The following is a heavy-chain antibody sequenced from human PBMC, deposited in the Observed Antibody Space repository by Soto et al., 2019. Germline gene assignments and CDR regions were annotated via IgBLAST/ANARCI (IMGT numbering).Heavy chain of an antibody. CDR3: ARHQLDIAARTKMDGFDP. V-gene: IGHV4-39*01. CDR1: DDSITSGAYY. J-gene: IGHJ5*02. CDR2: IQYRGST. D-gene: IGHD6-6*01. Sequence: PSETLSLTCTVSDDSITSGAYYWGLIRQPPGKGLEGIGTIQYRGSTYYNPSLKSGVTMSLDTSKNHYSLRLSSVTAADTAVYYCARHQLDIAARTKMDGFDPWGQGTLVTGSS.